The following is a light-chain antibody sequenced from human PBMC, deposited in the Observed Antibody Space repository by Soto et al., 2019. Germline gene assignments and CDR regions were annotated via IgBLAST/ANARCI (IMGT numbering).Light chain of an antibody. V-gene: IGKV2-28*01. Sequence: DIVMTQSPLSLPVTPGEPASISCRSSQRLLHSSGYNYFYWFLQKPGQSPQLLIYLVSNRAARIPDRVSGSGAVTEFTRQISRVEAEDVGVCYCMQALQSPFTFGPATKVAIK. CDR2: LVS. CDR1: QRLLHSSGYNY. J-gene: IGKJ3*01. CDR3: MQALQSPFT.